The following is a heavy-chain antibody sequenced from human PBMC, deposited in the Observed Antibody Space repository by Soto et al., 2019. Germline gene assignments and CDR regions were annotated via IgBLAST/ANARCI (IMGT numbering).Heavy chain of an antibody. J-gene: IGHJ6*02. V-gene: IGHV3-48*02. Sequence: EVQLVESGGGLVQPGGSLRLSCAASGFTFSSYSMNWVRQAPGKGLEWVSYISSSSSTIYYADSVKGRFTISRDNAKNSLYLQMNSLRDEDTAVYYCARDGLLWFGELLYYYYYGMDVWGQGTTVTVSS. CDR1: GFTFSSYS. CDR3: ARDGLLWFGELLYYYYYGMDV. D-gene: IGHD3-10*01. CDR2: ISSSSSTI.